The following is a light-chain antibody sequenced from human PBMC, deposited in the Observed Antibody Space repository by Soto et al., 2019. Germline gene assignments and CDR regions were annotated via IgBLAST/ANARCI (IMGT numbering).Light chain of an antibody. CDR2: KAT. J-gene: IGKJ2*02. CDR3: QQRGKWPST. Sequence: DIQMTQSPSTLSASVGDGVTITCRASQNIGSWLAWYQQKPGEAPKLLISKATNLQSGVPSRFSGSGSGTDFSLTISSLQPVDSAVYYCQQRGKWPSTFGPGTKVEMK. CDR1: QNIGSW. V-gene: IGKV1-5*03.